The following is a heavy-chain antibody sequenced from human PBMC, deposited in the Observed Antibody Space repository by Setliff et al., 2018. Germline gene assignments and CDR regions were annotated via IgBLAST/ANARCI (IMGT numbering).Heavy chain of an antibody. J-gene: IGHJ4*02. V-gene: IGHV4-59*01. Sequence: SETLSLTCTVSGGSISSYYWSWIRQPPGKGLEWIGYIYYSGSTNYNPSLKSRVTISVDTSKNQFSLKLSSVTAADTAVYYCARGVYYYYGSGSYYAALDYWGQGTLVTSPQ. CDR1: GGSISSYY. CDR3: ARGVYYYYGSGSYYAALDY. D-gene: IGHD3-10*01. CDR2: IYYSGST.